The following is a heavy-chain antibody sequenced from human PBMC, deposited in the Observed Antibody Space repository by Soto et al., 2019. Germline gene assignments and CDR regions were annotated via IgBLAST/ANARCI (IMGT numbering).Heavy chain of an antibody. J-gene: IGHJ4*02. Sequence: GGSLRLSCAASGFTFSSYAMHWVRQAPGKGLEWVAVISYDGSNKYYADSVKGRFTISRDYSKNTLYLQMNSLRAEDTAVYYCARQYYYDSSGLDYWGQGTLVTVSS. V-gene: IGHV3-30-3*01. D-gene: IGHD3-22*01. CDR2: ISYDGSNK. CDR3: ARQYYYDSSGLDY. CDR1: GFTFSSYA.